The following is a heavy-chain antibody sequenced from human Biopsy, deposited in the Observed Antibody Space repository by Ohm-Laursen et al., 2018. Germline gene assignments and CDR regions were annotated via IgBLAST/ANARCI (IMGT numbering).Heavy chain of an antibody. CDR3: GRRPFFDYWSAYYVDH. V-gene: IGHV3-23*01. Sequence: SLRLSCTASGFTFSTYEMSWVRQAPGKGLEWVSVISGSGGSTHYADSVKGRFTISRDNSKNTLFLQMKSLRAEDTAIYYCGRRPFFDYWSAYYVDHWGQGALVTVSS. J-gene: IGHJ5*02. CDR2: ISGSGGST. CDR1: GFTFSTYE. D-gene: IGHD3-3*01.